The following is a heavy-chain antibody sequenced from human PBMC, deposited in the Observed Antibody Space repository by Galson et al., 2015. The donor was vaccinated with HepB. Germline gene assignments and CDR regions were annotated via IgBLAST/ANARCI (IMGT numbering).Heavy chain of an antibody. CDR1: GFTFDDYT. J-gene: IGHJ4*02. CDR2: ISWDGGST. D-gene: IGHD2-2*01. CDR3: AKGSTSHQEH. Sequence: SLRLSCAASGFTFDDYTMHWVRQAPGKGLEWVSLISWDGGSTYYADSVKGQFTISRDNSKNSLYLQMNSLRTEDTALYYCAKGSTSHQEHWGQGTLVTVSS. V-gene: IGHV3-43*01.